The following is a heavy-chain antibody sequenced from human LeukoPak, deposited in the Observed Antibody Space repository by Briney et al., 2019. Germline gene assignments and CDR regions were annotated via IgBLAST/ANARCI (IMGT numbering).Heavy chain of an antibody. CDR3: AKDTYGGKSLADY. J-gene: IGHJ4*02. V-gene: IGHV3-21*01. CDR2: ISSSSSYI. Sequence: PGGSLRLSCAASGFTFSSYSMNWVRQAPGKGLEWVSSISSSSSYIYYADSVKGRFTISRDNAKNSLYLQMNSLRAEDTAVYYCAKDTYGGKSLADYWGQGTLVTVSS. D-gene: IGHD4-23*01. CDR1: GFTFSSYS.